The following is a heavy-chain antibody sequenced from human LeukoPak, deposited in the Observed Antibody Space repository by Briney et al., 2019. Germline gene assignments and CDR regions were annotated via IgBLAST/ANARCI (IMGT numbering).Heavy chain of an antibody. CDR1: GFTVSSNY. V-gene: IGHV3-66*01. Sequence: PGGSLRLSCAASGFTVSSNYMSWVRQTPGKELEWVSVIYSGGSTYYADSVKGRFTISRDNSKNTLYLQMNSLRAEDTAVYYCAAPFQPYDILTGFRYWGQGTLVTVSS. CDR3: AAPFQPYDILTGFRY. CDR2: IYSGGST. J-gene: IGHJ4*02. D-gene: IGHD3-9*01.